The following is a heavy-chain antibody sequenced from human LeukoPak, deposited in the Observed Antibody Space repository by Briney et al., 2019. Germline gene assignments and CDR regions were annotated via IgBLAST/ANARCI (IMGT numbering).Heavy chain of an antibody. V-gene: IGHV4-39*02. CDR3: ASTLRFLPYRRFDY. CDR1: GGSIISTNYY. J-gene: IGHJ4*02. Sequence: SETLSLTCSVSGGSIISTNYYWGWIRQPPGKGLEWIGSIYQGGSGSSYYNPSLKSRVTISGDTSKNHFLLRLSSVTAADTAVYYCASTLRFLPYRRFDYWAREPWSPSPQ. D-gene: IGHD3-3*01. CDR2: IYQGGSGSS.